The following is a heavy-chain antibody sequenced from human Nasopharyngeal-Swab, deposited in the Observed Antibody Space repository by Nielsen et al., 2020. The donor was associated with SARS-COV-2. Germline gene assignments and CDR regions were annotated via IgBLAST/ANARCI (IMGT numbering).Heavy chain of an antibody. D-gene: IGHD1-26*01. CDR1: GGSMRSYY. CDR3: ARLLSGTKPPHDAFDI. V-gene: IGHV4-59*08. J-gene: IGHJ3*02. Sequence: GSLRLSCTVSGGSMRSYYWNWIRQPPGKGLEWIGYIYYSGSTNYNPSLKSRVTISVDTSENQFSLKLSSVTAADTAVYYCARLLSGTKPPHDAFDIWGQGTMVTVSS. CDR2: IYYSGST.